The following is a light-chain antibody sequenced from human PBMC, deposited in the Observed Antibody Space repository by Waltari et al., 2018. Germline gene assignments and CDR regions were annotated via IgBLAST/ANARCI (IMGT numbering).Light chain of an antibody. J-gene: IGLJ1*01. CDR2: EVT. V-gene: IGLV2-23*02. CDR1: SSYVGNYNL. Sequence: QSGLAQPASASGSPGQSTTITCTGTSSYVGNYNLVPRYQQRPGKAPRLLIYEVTKRAPGTSDRFSASKSGNTASLSISGLQAQEDEADYYCCSYVGLGTYVFGTGTKVTV. CDR3: CSYVGLGTYV.